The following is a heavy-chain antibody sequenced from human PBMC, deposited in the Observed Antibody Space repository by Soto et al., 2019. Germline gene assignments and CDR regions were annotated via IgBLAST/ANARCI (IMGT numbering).Heavy chain of an antibody. CDR1: GGSFSGYY. D-gene: IGHD5-18*01. CDR2: INHSGST. Sequence: QVQLQQWGAGLLKPSETLSLTCAVYGGSFSGYYWSWIRQPPGKGLEWIGEINHSGSTNYNPSLKSRVTISVDTSKTQFSLKLSSVTAADTAVYYCARGTDTAMVTGWFDPWGQGTLVTVSS. CDR3: ARGTDTAMVTGWFDP. V-gene: IGHV4-34*01. J-gene: IGHJ5*02.